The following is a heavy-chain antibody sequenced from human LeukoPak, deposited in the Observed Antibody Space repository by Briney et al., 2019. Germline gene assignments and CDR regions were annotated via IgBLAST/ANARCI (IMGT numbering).Heavy chain of an antibody. CDR2: IDTIGATT. CDR3: AREVRWKGLDH. CDR1: GFTFSSHA. V-gene: IGHV3-23*01. Sequence: GGSLRLSCAASGFTFSSHAMSWVRQAPGKGLKGVSTIDTIGATTYYADSVKGRFTISRDNSKNTLYLQMNSLRVEDTAVYYCAREVRWKGLDHWGQGTLVTVSS. D-gene: IGHD4-23*01. J-gene: IGHJ4*02.